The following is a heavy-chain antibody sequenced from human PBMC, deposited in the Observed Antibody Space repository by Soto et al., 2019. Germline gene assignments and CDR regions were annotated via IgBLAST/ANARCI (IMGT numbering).Heavy chain of an antibody. J-gene: IGHJ5*02. CDR1: GGSVSSGSHY. CDR3: ERDTSYDFWSGYVGFDP. Sequence: QVQLQESGPGRVKPSETLSLTCTVSGGSVSSGSHYWSWIRQPPGKGLEWIGNIYYSGSTKYNPYIKSRVTNSVDRSRNQVSLNLKSVTTEDTALYYCERDTSYDFWSGYVGFDPWGQGTLVTVSS. D-gene: IGHD3-3*01. CDR2: IYYSGST. V-gene: IGHV4-61*01.